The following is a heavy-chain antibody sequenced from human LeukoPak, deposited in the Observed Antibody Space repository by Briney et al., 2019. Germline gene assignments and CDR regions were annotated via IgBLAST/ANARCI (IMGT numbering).Heavy chain of an antibody. CDR3: ARDQKKEDYYYYMDV. CDR2: IYYSGST. J-gene: IGHJ6*03. V-gene: IGHV4-59*11. CDR1: GGSISSHY. Sequence: SETLSLTCTVSGGSISSHYWSWIRQPPGKGLEWIGYIYYSGSTNYNPSLKSRVTISVDTSKNQFSLKLSSVTAPDTAVYYCARDQKKEDYYYYMDVWGKGTTVTVSS.